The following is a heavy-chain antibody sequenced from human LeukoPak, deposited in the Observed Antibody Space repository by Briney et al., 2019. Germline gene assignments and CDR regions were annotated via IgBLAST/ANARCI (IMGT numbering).Heavy chain of an antibody. V-gene: IGHV1-46*01. CDR2: INPSGGTT. CDR1: GYTFTIYY. J-gene: IGHJ6*03. CDR3: ASGDFWSGYEFMDV. Sequence: GASVKVSCKASGYTFTIYYMHWVRKAPGQGLEWMGIINPSGGTTSYAQKFQGRVTMTRDMSTSTVYMELSSLRSEDTAVYYCASGDFWSGYEFMDVWGKGPTVSVSS. D-gene: IGHD3-3*01.